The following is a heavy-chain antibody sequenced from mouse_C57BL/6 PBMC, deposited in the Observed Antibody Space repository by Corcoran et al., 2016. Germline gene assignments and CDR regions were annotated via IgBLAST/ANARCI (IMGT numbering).Heavy chain of an antibody. V-gene: IGHV1-26*01. CDR1: GYTFTDYY. Sequence: EVQLQQSGPELVKPGASVKISCKASGYTFTDYYMNWVKQSHGKSLEWIGYINPNNGGTSYNQQFKVMATLTVEKSSSTAYMELRSLTSENSAVYYGASYYDYDDAMDYWGQGTSVSVSS. D-gene: IGHD2-4*01. CDR2: INPNNGGT. J-gene: IGHJ4*01. CDR3: ASYYDYDDAMDY.